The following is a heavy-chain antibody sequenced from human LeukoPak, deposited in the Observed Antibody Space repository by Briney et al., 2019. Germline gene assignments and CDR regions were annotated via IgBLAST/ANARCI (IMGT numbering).Heavy chain of an antibody. D-gene: IGHD2-2*01. J-gene: IGHJ6*04. Sequence: GRSLRLSCAASGFTFSSYAMHWVRQAPGKGLEWVAVISYDGSNKYYADSVKGRFTISRDNSKNTLYLQMNSLRAEDTAVYYCVKHMREPGYYYGMDVWGKGTTVTVSS. CDR3: VKHMREPGYYYGMDV. CDR2: ISYDGSNK. V-gene: IGHV3-30*04. CDR1: GFTFSSYA.